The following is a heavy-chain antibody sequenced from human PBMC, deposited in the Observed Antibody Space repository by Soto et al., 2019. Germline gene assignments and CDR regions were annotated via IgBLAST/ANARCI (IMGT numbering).Heavy chain of an antibody. Sequence: HLQLQESGSGLVRPSQTLSLTCAVSGDSISSGAYSWSWIRQPPGKGLEWIGYIYARGSSYYNPSLKSRVTMSVDRSKNQFSLTLSSVTAADTAVDFCARTRDYGGSAGNNGFDPWGQGTLVTVSS. J-gene: IGHJ5*02. D-gene: IGHD4-17*01. V-gene: IGHV4-30-2*01. CDR3: ARTRDYGGSAGNNGFDP. CDR2: IYARGSS. CDR1: GDSISSGAYS.